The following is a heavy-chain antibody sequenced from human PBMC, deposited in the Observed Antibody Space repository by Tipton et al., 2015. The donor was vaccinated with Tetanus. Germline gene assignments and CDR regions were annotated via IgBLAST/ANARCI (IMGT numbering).Heavy chain of an antibody. J-gene: IGHJ4*02. CDR1: GFTFTNSA. CDR3: ARAFSGDYYYPGFDY. D-gene: IGHD3-22*01. CDR2: ITGSGGST. V-gene: IGHV3-23*01. Sequence: SLRLSCAASGFTFTNSAMSWVRQAPGKGLEWVSAITGSGGSTYYADSVKGRFTISRDNSKNTLYLQMNSLRAEDTAVYYCARAFSGDYYYPGFDYWGQGTLATVSS.